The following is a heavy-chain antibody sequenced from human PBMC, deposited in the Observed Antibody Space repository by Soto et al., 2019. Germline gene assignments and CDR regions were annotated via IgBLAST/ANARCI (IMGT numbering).Heavy chain of an antibody. V-gene: IGHV3-30*18. D-gene: IGHD6-19*01. CDR3: AKDPSFRYSSGWFNWFDP. CDR1: GFTFSSYG. Sequence: GGSLRLSCAASGFTFSSYGMHWVRQAPGKGLERVAVISYDGSNKYYADSVKGRFTISRDNSKNTLYLQMNSLRAEDTAVYYCAKDPSFRYSSGWFNWFDPWGQGTLVTVSS. J-gene: IGHJ5*02. CDR2: ISYDGSNK.